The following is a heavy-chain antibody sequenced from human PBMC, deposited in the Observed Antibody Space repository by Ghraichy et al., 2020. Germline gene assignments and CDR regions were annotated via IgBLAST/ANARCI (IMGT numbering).Heavy chain of an antibody. CDR3: AREGDSSHYGMDV. CDR2: INHSGST. J-gene: IGHJ6*02. CDR1: GGSFSGYY. D-gene: IGHD2-21*02. V-gene: IGHV4-34*01. Sequence: SETLSLTCAVYGGSFSGYYWSWIRQPPGKGLEWIGEINHSGSTNYNPSLKSRVTISVDTSKNQFSLKLSSVTAADTAVYYCAREGDSSHYGMDVWGQGTTVTVSS.